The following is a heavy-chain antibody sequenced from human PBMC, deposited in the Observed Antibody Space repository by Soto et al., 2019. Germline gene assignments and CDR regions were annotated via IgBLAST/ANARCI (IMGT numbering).Heavy chain of an antibody. D-gene: IGHD3-10*01. J-gene: IGHJ4*02. V-gene: IGHV4-4*02. CDR3: ASFAPYGSGTEDY. CDR1: GGSISSSNW. Sequence: SETLSLTCAVSGGSISSSNWWSWVRQPPGKGLEWIGEIYHSGSTNYNPSLKSRVTISVDKSKNQFSLKLSSVTAADTAVYYCASFAPYGSGTEDYWGQGTLVTVSS. CDR2: IYHSGST.